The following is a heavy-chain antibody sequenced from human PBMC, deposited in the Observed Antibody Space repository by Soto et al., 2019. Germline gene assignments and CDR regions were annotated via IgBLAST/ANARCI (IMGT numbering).Heavy chain of an antibody. J-gene: IGHJ4*02. V-gene: IGHV3-30*18. CDR1: GFTFSTYG. Sequence: QVQLVESGGGVVQPGKSLRLSCAASGFTFSTYGIHWVRQAPGKGLEWVALISYDGGSKYYGDSVKGRFIISRDNSHNTVSLQMNSLRADDTAVYFCAKEQLAMTVVVADYFDSWGPGTLVTVS. CDR2: ISYDGGSK. CDR3: AKEQLAMTVVVADYFDS. D-gene: IGHD3-22*01.